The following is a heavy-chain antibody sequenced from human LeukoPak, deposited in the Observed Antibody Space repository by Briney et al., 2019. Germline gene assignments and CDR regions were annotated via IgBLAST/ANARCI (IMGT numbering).Heavy chain of an antibody. CDR1: GYTFTGYG. CDR2: ISAYNGNT. D-gene: IGHD4-17*01. CDR3: ARGTGDDYYYGMDV. Sequence: ASVKVSCKASGYTFTGYGISWVRQAPGQGLEWMGWISAYNGNTNYAQKLQGRVTMTTDTSTSTAYMELRSLRSDDTAVYYCARGTGDDYYYGMDVWGQGTTVTVSS. J-gene: IGHJ6*02. V-gene: IGHV1-18*01.